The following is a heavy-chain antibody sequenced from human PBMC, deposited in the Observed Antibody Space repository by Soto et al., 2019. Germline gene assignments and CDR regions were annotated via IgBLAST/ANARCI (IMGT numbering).Heavy chain of an antibody. CDR2: IHTDGST. V-gene: IGHV3-53*01. J-gene: IGHJ4*02. Sequence: EVQLVESGRGLIQPGGSLRLSCAASGFSVTYNYMSWVRQAPGKGLEWVSFIHTDGSTYYADSVKGRFTITRDTSKNTAFLQMNSLGAEDTAVYFCARGVAGTESPFDFWGQGNLVTVSS. D-gene: IGHD6-19*01. CDR3: ARGVAGTESPFDF. CDR1: GFSVTYNY.